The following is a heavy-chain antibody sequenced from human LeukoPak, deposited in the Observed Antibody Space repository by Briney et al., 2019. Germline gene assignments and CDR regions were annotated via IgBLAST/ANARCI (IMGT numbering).Heavy chain of an antibody. CDR3: ARVSLDAFDI. CDR2: ISSSGSTI. Sequence: TGGSLRLSCAASGFTFSSYEMNWVRQAPGKGLEWLSYISSSGSTIYYADSVKGRFTISRDNAKNSLYLQMNSLRAEDTAVYYCARVSLDAFDIWGQGTMVTVSS. CDR1: GFTFSSYE. V-gene: IGHV3-48*03. J-gene: IGHJ3*02.